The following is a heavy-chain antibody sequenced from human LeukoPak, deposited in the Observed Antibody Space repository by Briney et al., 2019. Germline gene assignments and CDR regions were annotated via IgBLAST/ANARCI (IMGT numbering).Heavy chain of an antibody. V-gene: IGHV3-9*01. D-gene: IGHD5-12*01. CDR2: ISWNSGSI. Sequence: GRSLRLSCAASGFTFDDYAMHWVRQAPGKGLEWGSGISWNSGSIGYADSVKGRFTISRDNAKNSLYLQMNSLRAEDTALYYCAKEYSGYDSLFDYWGQGTLVTVSS. CDR1: GFTFDDYA. J-gene: IGHJ4*02. CDR3: AKEYSGYDSLFDY.